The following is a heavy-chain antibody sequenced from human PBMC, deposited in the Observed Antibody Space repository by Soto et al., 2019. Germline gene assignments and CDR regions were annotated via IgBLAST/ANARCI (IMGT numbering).Heavy chain of an antibody. CDR3: ARGPGGPDGPGDY. V-gene: IGHV1-3*01. CDR2: INAGNGNT. CDR1: GYTFTSYA. D-gene: IGHD2-15*01. J-gene: IGHJ4*02. Sequence: QVQLVQSGAEVKKPGASVKVSCKASGYTFTSYAMHWVRQAPGQRLEWMGWINAGNGNTKYSQKFQGRVTITRDTSASTAYMELRSLRSEDPAVYYCARGPGGPDGPGDYWGQGTLVTVSS.